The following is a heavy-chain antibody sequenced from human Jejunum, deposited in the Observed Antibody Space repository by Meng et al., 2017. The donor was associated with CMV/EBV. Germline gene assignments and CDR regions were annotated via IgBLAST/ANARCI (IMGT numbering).Heavy chain of an antibody. CDR2: INNDGKTT. CDR3: AKEHVNDY. V-gene: IGHV3-74*01. J-gene: IGHJ4*02. CDR1: GFTFSSYW. Sequence: SCAASGFTFSSYWMPWVRQVPGKGLVWVSRINNDGKTTNYADSVKGRFTISRDNSKNTLYLQMNSLRAEDTALYYCAKEHVNDYWGQGALVTVSS.